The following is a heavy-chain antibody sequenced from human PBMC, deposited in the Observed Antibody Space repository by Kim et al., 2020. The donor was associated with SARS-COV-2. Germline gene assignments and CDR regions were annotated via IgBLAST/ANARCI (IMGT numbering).Heavy chain of an antibody. CDR3: ARHFTTVLMVYALLSWFDP. V-gene: IGHV4-39*01. J-gene: IGHJ5*02. CDR2: IYYSGST. D-gene: IGHD2-8*01. CDR1: GGSISSSSYY. Sequence: SETLSLTCTVSGGSISSSSYYWGWIRQPPGKGLEWIGSIYYSGSTYYNPSLKSRVTISVDTSKNQFSLKLSSVTAADTAVYYCARHFTTVLMVYALLSWFDPWGQGTLVTVSS.